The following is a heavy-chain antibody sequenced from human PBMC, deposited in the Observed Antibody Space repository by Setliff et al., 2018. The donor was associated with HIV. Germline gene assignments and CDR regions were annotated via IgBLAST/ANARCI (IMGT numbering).Heavy chain of an antibody. J-gene: IGHJ4*02. CDR1: GYTFTDHN. CDR3: VVYSRSSGMGY. CDR2: VDPKREER. D-gene: IGHD6-6*01. Sequence: ASVKVSCKASGYTFTDHNILWVQQAPGKGLEWMGRVDPKREERQYAERFQGRVTIAADTNTATAYMELRKMTSDDTAVYYCVVYSRSSGMGYWGQGTLVTVSS. V-gene: IGHV1-69-2*01.